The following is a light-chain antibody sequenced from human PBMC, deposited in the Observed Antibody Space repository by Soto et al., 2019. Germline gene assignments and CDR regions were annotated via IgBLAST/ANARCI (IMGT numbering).Light chain of an antibody. V-gene: IGLV1-47*01. CDR1: SSNIGSNF. CDR3: AAWDDSLSGPV. CDR2: RNN. Sequence: QSVLTQPPXASGTPGQRVTIXXSGSSSNIGSNFVYWYQQLPGTAPKLLIYRNNQRPSGVPDRFSGSKSGTSASLAISGLRSEDEADYYCAAWDDSLSGPVFGGGTKLTVL. J-gene: IGLJ3*02.